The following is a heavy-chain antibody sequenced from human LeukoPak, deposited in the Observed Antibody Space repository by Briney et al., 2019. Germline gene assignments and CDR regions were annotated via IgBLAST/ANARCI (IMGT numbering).Heavy chain of an antibody. Sequence: PGGSLRLSCAASGFTFSSYSMNWVRQAPGKGLEWVSYISSSSSTIYYADSVKGRFTISRDNAKNSLYLQMNSLRDEDTAVYYCARDHGQRVQYYDFWSGYWGEQNKYYFDYWGQGTLVTVSS. J-gene: IGHJ4*02. CDR2: ISSSSSTI. V-gene: IGHV3-48*02. CDR3: ARDHGQRVQYYDFWSGYWGEQNKYYFDY. D-gene: IGHD3-3*01. CDR1: GFTFSSYS.